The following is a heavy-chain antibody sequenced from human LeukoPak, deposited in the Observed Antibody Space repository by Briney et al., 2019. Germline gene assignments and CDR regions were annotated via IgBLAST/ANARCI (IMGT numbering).Heavy chain of an antibody. J-gene: IGHJ4*02. Sequence: SETLSLTCAVYGGSFSGYYWSWIRQPPGKGLEWIGEINHSGSTNYNPSLKSRVTISVDTSKNQFSLKLSSVTAADTAVHYCASSGNYDFAYFDYWGQGTLVTVSS. CDR2: INHSGST. V-gene: IGHV4-34*01. CDR3: ASSGNYDFAYFDY. D-gene: IGHD3-3*01. CDR1: GGSFSGYY.